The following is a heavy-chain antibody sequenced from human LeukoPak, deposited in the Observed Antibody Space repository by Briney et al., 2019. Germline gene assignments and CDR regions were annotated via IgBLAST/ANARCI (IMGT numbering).Heavy chain of an antibody. J-gene: IGHJ4*02. Sequence: GESLKISCKGSGYRFINYWIGWVRQKPGKGLEWMGIIYPGDSDTRYSPSFQGQVTISADKSISTAYLQWSSLKASDTAMYYCARQDDSSGYDFDYWGQGTLVTVSS. CDR2: IYPGDSDT. V-gene: IGHV5-51*01. CDR3: ARQDDSSGYDFDY. CDR1: GYRFINYW. D-gene: IGHD3-22*01.